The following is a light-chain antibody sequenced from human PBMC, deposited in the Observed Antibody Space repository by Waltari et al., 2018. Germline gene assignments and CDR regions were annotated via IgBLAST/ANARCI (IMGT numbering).Light chain of an antibody. J-gene: IGLJ2*01. CDR1: VLAKKKY. V-gene: IGLV3-27*01. CDR2: KDT. Sequence: SYELTQPSSVSVSPGQTARITCSGDVLAKKKYARWFQQKPGPAPVLGIYKDTERPSGIPERISGSSSGTTVTLTISGAQVEDEADYYCYSAADSNLRVFGGGTRLTVL. CDR3: YSAADSNLRV.